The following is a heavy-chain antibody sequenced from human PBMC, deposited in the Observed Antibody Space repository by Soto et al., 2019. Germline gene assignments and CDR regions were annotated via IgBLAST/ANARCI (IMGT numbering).Heavy chain of an antibody. CDR2: IYHSGST. CDR1: GGSISSSNW. V-gene: IGHV4-4*02. J-gene: IGHJ4*02. Sequence: QVQLQESGPGLVKPSGTLSLTCAVSGGSISSSNWWSWVRQPPGKGLEWIGEIYHSGSTNYNPSLKSRVTISVDKSKNQFSLKRSSVTAADTAVYYCASEGYCSGGSCYSSFDYWGQGTLVTVSS. D-gene: IGHD2-15*01. CDR3: ASEGYCSGGSCYSSFDY.